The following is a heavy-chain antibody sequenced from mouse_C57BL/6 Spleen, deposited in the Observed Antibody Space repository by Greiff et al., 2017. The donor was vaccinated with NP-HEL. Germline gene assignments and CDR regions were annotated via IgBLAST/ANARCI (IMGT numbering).Heavy chain of an antibody. D-gene: IGHD1-1*01. CDR3: ARRGTTVLANAMDY. CDR1: GYTFTSYW. V-gene: IGHV1-69*01. CDR2: IDPSDSYT. Sequence: QVQLQQPGAELVMPGASVKLSCKASGYTFTSYWMHWVKQRLGQGLEWIGEIDPSDSYTNYNQKFKGKSTFTIDKSTNTDYMQLSSQTSEDSAVYYCARRGTTVLANAMDYWGQGTSVTVSS. J-gene: IGHJ4*01.